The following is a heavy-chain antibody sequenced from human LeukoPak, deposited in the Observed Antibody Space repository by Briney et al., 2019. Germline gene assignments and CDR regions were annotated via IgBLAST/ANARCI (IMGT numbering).Heavy chain of an antibody. CDR3: ARDRDSGDYTAAPGDF. D-gene: IGHD4-17*01. CDR1: GFTFSSYS. V-gene: IGHV3-48*02. CDR2: ISSSGSTI. J-gene: IGHJ4*02. Sequence: GGSLRLSCAASGFTFSSYSMNWVRQAPGKGLEWISYISSSGSTINYADSVKGRFTISRDSAENSLYLQMNSLRDEDTAVYYCARDRDSGDYTAAPGDFWGQGTLVTVSS.